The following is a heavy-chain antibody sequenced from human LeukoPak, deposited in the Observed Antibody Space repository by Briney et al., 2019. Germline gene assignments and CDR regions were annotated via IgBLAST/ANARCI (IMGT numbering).Heavy chain of an antibody. CDR2: IYHSGTT. J-gene: IGHJ4*02. CDR3: AREANYYGSGSYFEGTFDY. D-gene: IGHD3-10*01. CDR1: GVSINTHY. V-gene: IGHV4-59*11. Sequence: SETLSLTCNVSGVSINTHYWSWIRQSPGKGLEWIGYIYHSGTTNYNPSLKSRVTISIDTSKNEFSLKLTSVTAADTAVYYCAREANYYGSGSYFEGTFDYWGQGSLFTVSS.